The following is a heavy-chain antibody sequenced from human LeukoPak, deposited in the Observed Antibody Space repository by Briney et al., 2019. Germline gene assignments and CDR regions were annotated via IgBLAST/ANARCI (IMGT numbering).Heavy chain of an antibody. V-gene: IGHV3-23*01. CDR2: IRPDGDRT. J-gene: IGHJ4*02. CDR1: GFTFSTYA. D-gene: IGHD6-19*01. Sequence: PGGSLRLSCAASGFTFSTYAITWVRQGPGKGLEWVSAIRPDGDRTYYANSVRGRFTISRGNSKDTVYLQINGLRVEDTAVYYCAREQSGTRGWYAVDYWGQGTLVTVSS. CDR3: AREQSGTRGWYAVDY.